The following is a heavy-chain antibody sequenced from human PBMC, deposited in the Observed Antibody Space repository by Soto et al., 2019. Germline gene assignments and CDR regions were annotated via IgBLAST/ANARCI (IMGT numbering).Heavy chain of an antibody. CDR3: ARRQLWFDY. Sequence: ASETLSLTCTVSGGSITSYYWSWIRQPPGKGLEWIGHIYYSGNANYNPSLKSRVTISVDTSKNQFSLNLRSVTVTDTAVYYCARRQLWFDYWGQGTQVTVSS. CDR1: GGSITSYY. V-gene: IGHV4-59*08. D-gene: IGHD3-16*01. CDR2: IYYSGNA. J-gene: IGHJ4*02.